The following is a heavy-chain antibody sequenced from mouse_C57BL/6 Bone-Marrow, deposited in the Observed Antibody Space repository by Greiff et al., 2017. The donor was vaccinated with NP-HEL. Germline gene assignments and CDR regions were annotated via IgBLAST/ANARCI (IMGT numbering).Heavy chain of an antibody. CDR3: ARAVTPWYFDV. V-gene: IGHV1-7*01. CDR1: GYTFTSYW. J-gene: IGHJ1*03. D-gene: IGHD2-1*01. Sequence: QVQLQQSGAELAKPGASVKLSCKASGYTFTSYWMHWVKQRPGQGLEWIGYINSSSGYTKYNQKFKDKATLTADKSSSTAYMQLSSLTYEDSAVYYCARAVTPWYFDVWGTGTTVTVSS. CDR2: INSSSGYT.